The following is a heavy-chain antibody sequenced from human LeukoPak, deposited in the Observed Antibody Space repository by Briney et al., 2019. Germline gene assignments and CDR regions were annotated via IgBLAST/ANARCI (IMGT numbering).Heavy chain of an antibody. V-gene: IGHV4-39*07. D-gene: IGHD2-2*02. CDR1: GGSISSSSYY. CDR3: ARCTSTSCYNFDY. CDR2: IYYSGST. Sequence: SDTLSLTCTVSGGSISSSSYYWGWIRQPPGKGLEWIGSIYYSGSTYYNPSLKSRVTISVDTSKNQFSLKLSSVTAADTAVYYCARCTSTSCYNFDYWGQGTLVTVSS. J-gene: IGHJ4*02.